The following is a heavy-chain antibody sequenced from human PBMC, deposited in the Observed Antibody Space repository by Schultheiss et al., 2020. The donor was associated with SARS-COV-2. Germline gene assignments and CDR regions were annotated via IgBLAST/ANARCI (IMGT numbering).Heavy chain of an antibody. J-gene: IGHJ6*02. CDR3: AREDRSYYYYGMDV. CDR2: IYYSGST. V-gene: IGHV4-31*03. Sequence: SETLSLTCTVSGGSISSGGYYWSWIRQHPGKGLEWIGYIYYSGSTYYNPSLKSRVTISVDRSKNQFSLKLSSVTAADTAVYYCAREDRSYYYYGMDVWGQGTTVTVSS. CDR1: GGSISSGGYY.